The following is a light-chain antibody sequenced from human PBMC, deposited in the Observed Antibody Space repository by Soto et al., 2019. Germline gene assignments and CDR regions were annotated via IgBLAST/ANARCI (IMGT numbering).Light chain of an antibody. CDR3: AKWDDSLRVYV. Sequence: QSALPQPPSASGTPGQRVTISCSTSNSRSGSNYVYWYQQLPGTATKLLIYRNDQRPSGVPDRFSGSKSGTSASLAISGLRSEDEADYYCAKWDDSLRVYVFGTGTKVTVL. CDR1: NSRSGSNY. V-gene: IGLV1-47*01. CDR2: RND. J-gene: IGLJ1*01.